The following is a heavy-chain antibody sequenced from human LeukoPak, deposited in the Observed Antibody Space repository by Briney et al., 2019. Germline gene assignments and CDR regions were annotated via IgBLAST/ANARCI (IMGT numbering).Heavy chain of an antibody. V-gene: IGHV3-21*01. D-gene: IGHD3-10*02. Sequence: GGSLRLSCAASESTFSTYAMNWVRQAPGKGLEWVSSISSSSSYIYYADAVRGRFSISRDNAKRSLYLQMSSLRVEDTAVYYCAELGITMIGGVWGKGTTVTISS. CDR2: ISSSSSYI. CDR1: ESTFSTYA. CDR3: AELGITMIGGV. J-gene: IGHJ6*04.